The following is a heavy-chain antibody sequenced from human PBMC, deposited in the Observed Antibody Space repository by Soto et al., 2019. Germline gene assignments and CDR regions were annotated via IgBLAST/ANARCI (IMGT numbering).Heavy chain of an antibody. D-gene: IGHD5-18*01. V-gene: IGHV3-30*18. CDR1: GFTFSSYG. CDR2: ISYDGSNK. CDR3: AKLQQLWLHEDGY. J-gene: IGHJ4*02. Sequence: PGGSLRLSCAASGFTFSSYGMHWVRQAPGKGLEWVAVISYDGSNKYYADSVKGRFTIPRDNSKNTLYLQMNSLRAEDTAVYYCAKLQQLWLHEDGYWGQGTLVTVSS.